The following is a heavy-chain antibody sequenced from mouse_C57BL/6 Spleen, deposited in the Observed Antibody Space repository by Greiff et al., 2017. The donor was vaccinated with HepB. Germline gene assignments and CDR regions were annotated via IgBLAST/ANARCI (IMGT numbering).Heavy chain of an antibody. CDR2: IYPGNSDT. Sequence: EVQLQQSGTVLARPGASVKMSCKTSGYTFTSYWMHWVKQRPGQGLEWIGAIYPGNSDTSYNQKFKGKAKLTAVTAASTAYMELSSLTNEDSAVYYCTKRNYYGSSLDYWGQGTTLTVSS. D-gene: IGHD1-1*01. CDR1: GYTFTSYW. CDR3: TKRNYYGSSLDY. J-gene: IGHJ2*01. V-gene: IGHV1-5*01.